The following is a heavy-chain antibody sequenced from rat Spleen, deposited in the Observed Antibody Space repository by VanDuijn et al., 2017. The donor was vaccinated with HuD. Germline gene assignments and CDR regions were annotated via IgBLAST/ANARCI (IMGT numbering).Heavy chain of an antibody. CDR2: ISAGGGDT. CDR1: GFIFSNYY. Sequence: EVQLVESGGGLVQPGRSLKLSCAASGFIFSNYYMAWVRQAPTKGLEWVAYISAGGGDTYYRYSVKGRFTISRDNAQSTLYLQMDSLRSEDTATYYCARLATDYFDYWGQGVMLTVSS. D-gene: IGHD3-4*01. CDR3: ARLATDYFDY. J-gene: IGHJ2*01. V-gene: IGHV5-25*01.